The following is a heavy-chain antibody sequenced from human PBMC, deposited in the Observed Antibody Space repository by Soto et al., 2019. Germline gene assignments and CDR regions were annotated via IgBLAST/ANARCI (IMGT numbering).Heavy chain of an antibody. CDR3: ARGGRFTFGFDY. CDR2: ISGDRGAI. CDR1: GFTFSTSS. V-gene: IGHV3-23*01. Sequence: EVHLLESGGGLGQPGGSLRLSCAASGFTFSTSSMSWVRQAPGKGLGWVSAISGDRGAIYYADSVKGRFTISRDNARDTLNLQMNSLRAEDTALYFCARGGRFTFGFDYWGQGTLISVSS. D-gene: IGHD3-16*01. J-gene: IGHJ4*02.